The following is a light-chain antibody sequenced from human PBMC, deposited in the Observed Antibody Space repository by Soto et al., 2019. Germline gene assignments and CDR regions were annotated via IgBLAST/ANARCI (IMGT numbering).Light chain of an antibody. CDR1: SSDVCGYNY. V-gene: IGLV2-8*01. J-gene: IGLJ1*01. Sequence: QSSLSQPASASRTPGQSVTISCPGTSSDVCGYNYVSWYQQHPGKAPKLMFYEVSQRPSGLPDCFSGAKPVNTASLTVSGLQAEVEADNYCNTYAGSNNVFGTGTKVTVL. CDR3: NTYAGSNNV. CDR2: EVS.